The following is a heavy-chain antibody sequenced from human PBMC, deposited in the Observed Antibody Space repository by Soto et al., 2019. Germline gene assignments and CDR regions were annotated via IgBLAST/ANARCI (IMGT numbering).Heavy chain of an antibody. Sequence: ASVKVSCKASGFTFTCSAVQWVRQARGQRLEWIGWIVVGSGNTNYAQKFQERVTITRDMSTSTAYMELSSLRSEDTAVYYCAAVPYYYDSSGYSSWG. J-gene: IGHJ5*01. CDR2: IVVGSGNT. D-gene: IGHD3-22*01. V-gene: IGHV1-58*01. CDR1: GFTFTCSA. CDR3: AAVPYYYDSSGYSS.